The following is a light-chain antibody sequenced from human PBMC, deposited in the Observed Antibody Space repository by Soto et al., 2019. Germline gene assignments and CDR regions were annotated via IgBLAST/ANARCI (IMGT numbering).Light chain of an antibody. J-gene: IGKJ4*02. V-gene: IGKV1-39*01. CDR2: AAT. Sequence: DIQVTQSPSSLSASVGDRVTITCRASEKISRYMNWYQQKSGQAPRLLVFAATHLQSGVPSRFSGSYSGPEFTLTITSLQVDDFATYFCQESQTTPGTFGRGTRVEVK. CDR1: EKISRY. CDR3: QESQTTPGT.